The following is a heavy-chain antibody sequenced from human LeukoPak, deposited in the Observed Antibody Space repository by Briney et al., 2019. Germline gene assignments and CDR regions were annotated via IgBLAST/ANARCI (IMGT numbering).Heavy chain of an antibody. Sequence: GRSLRLSCAASGFTFDDYAMHWVRQAPGKGLEWVSGISWNSGSIGYADSVKGRFTISRDNAKNSLYLQMNSLRAEDTALYYCAKDRGGSAAYYFDYWGQETLVTVSS. D-gene: IGHD6-13*01. CDR2: ISWNSGSI. V-gene: IGHV3-9*01. CDR1: GFTFDDYA. CDR3: AKDRGGSAAYYFDY. J-gene: IGHJ4*02.